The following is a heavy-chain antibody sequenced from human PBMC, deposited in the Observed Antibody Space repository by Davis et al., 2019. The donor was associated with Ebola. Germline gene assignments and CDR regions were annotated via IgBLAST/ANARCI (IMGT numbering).Heavy chain of an antibody. Sequence: MPSETLSLTCAISGDSVSSNNAAWNWIRQSPSRGLEWLGRTYYRSKWSNDYAVSVKSRITINADTSKNQFSLQLNSVTPEDTAVYYCARAGIAAPAPRIWGQGTPVTVSA. J-gene: IGHJ4*02. CDR1: GDSVSSNNAA. CDR2: TYYRSKWSN. D-gene: IGHD6-13*01. CDR3: ARAGIAAPAPRI. V-gene: IGHV6-1*01.